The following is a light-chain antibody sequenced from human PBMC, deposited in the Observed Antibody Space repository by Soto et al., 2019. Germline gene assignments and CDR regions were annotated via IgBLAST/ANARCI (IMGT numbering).Light chain of an antibody. V-gene: IGLV2-14*01. CDR1: SSDVGGYNF. Sequence: QSAVTQPASVSGSPGQSSTISCTGTSSDVGGYNFVSWYQHHPGKAPKLIIYEVSNRPSGVSNRFSASKSGNTASLTISGLQAEDEADYYCSSYTNSSTLVGFGGGTKLTVL. J-gene: IGLJ2*01. CDR2: EVS. CDR3: SSYTNSSTLVG.